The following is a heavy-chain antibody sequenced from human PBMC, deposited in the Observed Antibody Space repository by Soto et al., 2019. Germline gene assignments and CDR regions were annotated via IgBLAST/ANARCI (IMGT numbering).Heavy chain of an antibody. J-gene: IGHJ4*02. Sequence: ASVKVSCKASGYTFTSYGISWVRQAPGQGLEWMGWISAYNGNTNYAQKLQGRVTMTTDTSTSTAYKELRSLRSDDTAVYYCARVMHATIYDFWSGYPIDYWGQGTLVTVSS. CDR2: ISAYNGNT. D-gene: IGHD3-3*01. CDR3: ARVMHATIYDFWSGYPIDY. V-gene: IGHV1-18*04. CDR1: GYTFTSYG.